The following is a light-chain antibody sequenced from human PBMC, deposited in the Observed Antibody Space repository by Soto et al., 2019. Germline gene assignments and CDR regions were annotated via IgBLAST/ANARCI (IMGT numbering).Light chain of an antibody. J-gene: IGLJ1*01. CDR3: ISYTTISTYV. V-gene: IGLV2-14*03. CDR2: DVS. Sequence: QSVLTQPASVSGSPGQSMAISCTGTSSDVGSYNYVSWYQHHPGKAPKVMIYDVSSRPSGVSNRFSGSKSGNTASLTISGLQAEDEADYYCISYTTISTYVFGTGTKLTAL. CDR1: SSDVGSYNY.